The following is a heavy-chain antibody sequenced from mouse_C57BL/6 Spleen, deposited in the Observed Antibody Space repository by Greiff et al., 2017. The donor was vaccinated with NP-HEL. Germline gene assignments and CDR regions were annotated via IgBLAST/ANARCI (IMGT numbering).Heavy chain of an antibody. CDR1: GFNIKDYY. CDR2: IDPEDGET. D-gene: IGHD1-1*01. J-gene: IGHJ1*03. V-gene: IGHV14-2*01. CDR3: ARGYYGSSSYWYFDV. Sequence: ESGAELVKPGASVKLSCTASGFNIKDYYMHWVKQRTEQGLEWIGRIDPEDGETKYAPKFQGKATITADTSSNTAYLQLSSLTSEDTAVYYCARGYYGSSSYWYFDVWGTGTTVTVSS.